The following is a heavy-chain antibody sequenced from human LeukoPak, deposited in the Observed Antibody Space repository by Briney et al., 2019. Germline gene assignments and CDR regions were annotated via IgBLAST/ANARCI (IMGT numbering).Heavy chain of an antibody. J-gene: IGHJ6*02. V-gene: IGHV1-69*04. CDR1: GGTFSSYA. CDR2: IIPILGIA. Sequence: SVKASCKASGGTFSSYAISWVRQAPGQGLEWMGRIIPILGIANYAQKIQGRVTITTDKSTSTAYMELSSLRSEDTAVYYCAREKRGIAAAGTGYVMDVWGQRTTVTVSS. D-gene: IGHD6-13*01. CDR3: AREKRGIAAAGTGYVMDV.